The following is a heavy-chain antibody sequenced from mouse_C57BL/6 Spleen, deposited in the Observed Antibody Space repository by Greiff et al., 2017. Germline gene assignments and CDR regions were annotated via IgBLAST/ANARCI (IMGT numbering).Heavy chain of an antibody. J-gene: IGHJ3*01. D-gene: IGHD2-4*01. V-gene: IGHV1-82*01. Sequence: VKLVESGPELVKPGASVKISCKASGYAFSSSWMNWVKQRPGKGLEWIGRIYPGDGDTNYNGKFKGKATLTADKSSSTAYMQLSSLTSEDSAVYFCARSIYYDAAWFAYWGQGTLVTVSA. CDR2: IYPGDGDT. CDR1: GYAFSSSW. CDR3: ARSIYYDAAWFAY.